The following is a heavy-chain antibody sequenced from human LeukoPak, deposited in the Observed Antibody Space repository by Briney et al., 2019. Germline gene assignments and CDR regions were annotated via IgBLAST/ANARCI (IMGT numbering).Heavy chain of an antibody. CDR2: ISGSGGST. CDR3: AKDRNDILTPVIFGPADY. Sequence: GGSLRLSCAASGFTFSSYAMSWVRQAPGKGLEWVSAISGSGGSTYYADSVKGRFTISRDNSKNTLYLQMNSLRAEDTAVYYCAKDRNDILTPVIFGPADYWGQGTLVTVSS. J-gene: IGHJ4*02. CDR1: GFTFSSYA. V-gene: IGHV3-23*01. D-gene: IGHD3-9*01.